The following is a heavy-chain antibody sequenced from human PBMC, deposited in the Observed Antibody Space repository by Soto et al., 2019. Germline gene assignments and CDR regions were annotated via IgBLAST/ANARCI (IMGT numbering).Heavy chain of an antibody. CDR1: GFTFGRYG. J-gene: IGHJ4*02. V-gene: IGHV3-30*18. D-gene: IGHD5-12*01. CDR2: ISYDGSNK. CDR3: AKGIIVATITQAFDY. Sequence: GGSLRLSCAASGFTFGRYGMHWVRQAPGKGLEWVAVISYDGSNKYYADSVKGRFTISRDNSKNMLYLQMNSLRAEDTAVYYCAKGIIVATITQAFDYWGQGTLVTVSS.